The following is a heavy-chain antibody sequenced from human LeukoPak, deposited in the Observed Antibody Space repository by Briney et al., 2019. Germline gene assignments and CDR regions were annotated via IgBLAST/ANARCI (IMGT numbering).Heavy chain of an antibody. CDR1: GGSISSGDYY. Sequence: SETLSLTCTVSGGSISSGDYYWSWIRQPPGKGLEWIGYIYYSGSTYYNPSLNSRVTISVDTSKNQFSLKLSSATAADTAVYYCAREIAVAGSYYFDYWGQGTLVTVSS. CDR3: AREIAVAGSYYFDY. CDR2: IYYSGST. J-gene: IGHJ4*02. D-gene: IGHD6-19*01. V-gene: IGHV4-30-4*01.